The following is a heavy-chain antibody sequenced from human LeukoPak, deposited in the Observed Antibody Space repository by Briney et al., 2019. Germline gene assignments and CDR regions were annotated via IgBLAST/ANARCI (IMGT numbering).Heavy chain of an antibody. D-gene: IGHD3-22*01. J-gene: IGHJ3*02. CDR2: ISAYNGNT. Sequence: ASVKVSCKASGYTFTNYGISWVRQAPGQGLEWMGWISAYNGNTNYAQKFQGRVTMTTDTSTRTAYMELRSLRSDDTAVYYCARENGWGTYDRGDIWGQGTMVTVSS. CDR3: ARENGWGTYDRGDI. CDR1: GYTFTNYG. V-gene: IGHV1-18*01.